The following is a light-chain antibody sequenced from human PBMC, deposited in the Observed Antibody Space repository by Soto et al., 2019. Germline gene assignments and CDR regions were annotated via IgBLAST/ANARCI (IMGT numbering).Light chain of an antibody. CDR2: DVS. Sequence: QSVLTQPASLSGSPGQSITISCTGTSSDVGGYNYVSWYQQRPGKAPKLMIYDVSNRPSGVSNRFSGSESGNTASLTISGLQAEDEADYYCSSYTSSSTLLYVFGTGTKVTVL. J-gene: IGLJ1*01. CDR3: SSYTSSSTLLYV. CDR1: SSDVGGYNY. V-gene: IGLV2-14*01.